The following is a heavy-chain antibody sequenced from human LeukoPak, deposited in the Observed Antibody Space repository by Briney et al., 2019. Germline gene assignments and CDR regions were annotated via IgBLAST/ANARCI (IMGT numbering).Heavy chain of an antibody. CDR2: ISGDGTIT. J-gene: IGHJ6*02. CDR3: AKDTPLFYHYYGIDV. CDR1: GLNLDAYA. V-gene: IGHV3-43*02. Sequence: QPGGSLRLPCAASGLNLDAYAMHWVRQAPGKGLEWVSLISGDGTITYYADSVKGRFTISRDNSKNSLFLEMNSLRSEDTALYYCAKDTPLFYHYYGIDVWGQGTTVTVSS.